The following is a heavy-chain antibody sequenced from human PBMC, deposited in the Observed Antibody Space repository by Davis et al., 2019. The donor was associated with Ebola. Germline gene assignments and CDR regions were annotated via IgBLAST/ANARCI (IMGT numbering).Heavy chain of an antibody. CDR2: ISSSSSYI. CDR3: ARDPEQWLVHAFDI. D-gene: IGHD6-19*01. J-gene: IGHJ3*02. CDR1: GFTFSSYS. Sequence: GESLKISCAASGFTFSSYSMNWVRQAPGKGLEWVSSISSSSSYIYYADSVKGRFTISRDNAKNSLYLQMNSLRAEDTAVYYCARDPEQWLVHAFDIWGQGTMVTVSS. V-gene: IGHV3-21*01.